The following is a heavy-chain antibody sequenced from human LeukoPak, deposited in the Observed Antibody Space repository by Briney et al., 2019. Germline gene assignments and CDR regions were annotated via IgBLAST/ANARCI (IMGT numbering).Heavy chain of an antibody. CDR3: ATRIPYTGYNN. Sequence: PGGSLRLSCTVLGVTLSDYELNWVRQAPKKGPEWVSYMNRRGDRIDHADSVKGRFTMFRDIATKSVFLQMTGLRVDDTAVYYCATRIPYTGYNNWGQGTLVTVSS. CDR2: MNRRGDRI. V-gene: IGHV3-48*03. D-gene: IGHD5-12*01. J-gene: IGHJ4*02. CDR1: GVTLSDYE.